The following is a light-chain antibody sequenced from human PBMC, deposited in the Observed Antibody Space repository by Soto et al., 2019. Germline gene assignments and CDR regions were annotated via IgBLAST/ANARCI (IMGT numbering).Light chain of an antibody. V-gene: IGKV3-15*01. CDR1: QSVNSN. CDR2: GAS. CDR3: KQYNNWPRT. J-gene: IGKJ1*01. Sequence: EVVMTQSPAALSVSPGERATLSCRASQSVNSNLAWYQQRPGQAPRLLIYGASTSATGIPARFSGSGSGAEFTLTINSLQSEDFAVYYCKQYNNWPRTFGQGTKVEIK.